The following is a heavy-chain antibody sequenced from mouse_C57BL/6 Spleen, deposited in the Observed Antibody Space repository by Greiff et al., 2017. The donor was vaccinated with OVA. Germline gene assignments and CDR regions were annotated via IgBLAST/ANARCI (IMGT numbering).Heavy chain of an antibody. V-gene: IGHV14-2*01. CDR3: ARYGSSYDMDY. CDR1: GFNIKDYY. J-gene: IGHJ4*01. D-gene: IGHD1-1*01. Sequence: EVQLQQSGAELVKPGASVKLSCTASGFNIKDYYMHWVKQRTEQGLEWIGRIDPEDGETKYAPKFQGKATLTADTSSNTAYLQLSSLTSEDTAVYYCARYGSSYDMDYWGQGTSVTVSS. CDR2: IDPEDGET.